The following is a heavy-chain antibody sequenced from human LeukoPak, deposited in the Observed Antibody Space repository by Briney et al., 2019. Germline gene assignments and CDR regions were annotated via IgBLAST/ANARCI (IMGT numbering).Heavy chain of an antibody. CDR1: GGSISSGDYY. V-gene: IGHV4-30-4*08. Sequence: PSQTLSLTCTVSGGSISSGDYYWSWIRQPPGKGLDRIGYIYYSGSTYYNPSLKSRVTISVDTSKNQFSLKLSSVTAADTAVYYCARSPNDYGDHDAFDIWGQGTMVTVSS. D-gene: IGHD4-17*01. J-gene: IGHJ3*02. CDR2: IYYSGST. CDR3: ARSPNDYGDHDAFDI.